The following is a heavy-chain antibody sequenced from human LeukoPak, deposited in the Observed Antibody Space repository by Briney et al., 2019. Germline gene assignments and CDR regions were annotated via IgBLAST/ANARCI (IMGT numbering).Heavy chain of an antibody. CDR1: GGSFSGYY. V-gene: IGHV4-34*01. CDR3: ARVKDPGGYYYYYFMDV. Sequence: SETLSLTCAVYGGSFSGYYWSWIRQPPGKGLEWIGEINHSGSTNYSPSLKSRVTISVDTSKNQFSLKLSSVTAADTAVYYCARVKDPGGYYYYYFMDVWGKGTTVTVCS. D-gene: IGHD3-16*01. CDR2: INHSGST. J-gene: IGHJ6*03.